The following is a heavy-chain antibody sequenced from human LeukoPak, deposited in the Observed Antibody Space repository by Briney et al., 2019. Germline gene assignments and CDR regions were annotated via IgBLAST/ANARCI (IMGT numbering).Heavy chain of an antibody. Sequence: GESLKISCKASGYSFTTYWIGWVRQVPGKGLEWVGIIYPADSTAKYSPSFQGQVTISVDKSISTAYLQWSRLEASDTAMYYCARHDDDGAPLPGYWGQGTLVTVSS. V-gene: IGHV5-51*01. CDR3: ARHDDDGAPLPGY. CDR1: GYSFTTYW. J-gene: IGHJ4*02. CDR2: IYPADSTA. D-gene: IGHD1-26*01.